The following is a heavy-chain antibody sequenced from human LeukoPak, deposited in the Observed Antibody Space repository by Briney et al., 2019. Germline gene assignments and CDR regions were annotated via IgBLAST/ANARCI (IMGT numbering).Heavy chain of an antibody. J-gene: IGHJ5*02. V-gene: IGHV3-11*04. D-gene: IGHD6-19*01. CDR1: GFTFSDYY. CDR2: IRSSGSTI. CDR3: ARDSETVTSTSSWFDP. Sequence: GGSLRLSCAASGFTFSDYYMSWIRQAPGKGLEWVSYIRSSGSTIYYADSVKGRFTISRDNAKNSLYLQMNSLRAEDTAVYYCARDSETVTSTSSWFDPWGQGTLVTVSS.